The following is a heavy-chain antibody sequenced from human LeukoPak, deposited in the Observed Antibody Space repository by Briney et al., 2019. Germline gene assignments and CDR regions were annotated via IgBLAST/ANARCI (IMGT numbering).Heavy chain of an antibody. Sequence: SETLSLTCTVSGGSISSSSYYWGWIRQPPGKGLEWIGSIYYSGSTYYNPSLKSRVTIPVDTSKNQFSLKLSSVTAADTAVYYCARFPYYDILTGYYKCAFDIWGQGTMVTVSS. V-gene: IGHV4-39*01. CDR3: ARFPYYDILTGYYKCAFDI. J-gene: IGHJ3*02. CDR1: GGSISSSSYY. CDR2: IYYSGST. D-gene: IGHD3-9*01.